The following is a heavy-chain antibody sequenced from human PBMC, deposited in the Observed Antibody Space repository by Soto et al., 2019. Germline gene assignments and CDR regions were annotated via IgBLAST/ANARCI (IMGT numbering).Heavy chain of an antibody. V-gene: IGHV4-59*12. CDR3: ARGGPSSGYYYFDY. J-gene: IGHJ4*02. D-gene: IGHD3-22*01. CDR2: IYYSGST. CDR1: GGSISSYY. Sequence: SETLSLTCTVSGGSISSYYWSWIRQPPGKGLEWIAYIYYSGSTNYNPSLKSRVTISVDTSKNQLSLKLSSVTAADTAVYYCARGGPSSGYYYFDYWGQGTLVTVSS.